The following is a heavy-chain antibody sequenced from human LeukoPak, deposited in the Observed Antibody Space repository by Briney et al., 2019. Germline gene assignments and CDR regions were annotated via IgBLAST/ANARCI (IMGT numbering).Heavy chain of an antibody. CDR2: TYYSGST. D-gene: IGHD2-2*01. CDR3: ARGSTLYYMDV. J-gene: IGHJ6*03. Sequence: PSETLSLTCTVSGGSISSGGYYWSWIRQHPGKGLEWIGYTYYSGSTYYNPSLKSRVTISVDTSKNQFSLKLSSVTAADTAVYYCARGSTLYYMDVWGKGTTVTVSS. CDR1: GGSISSGGYY. V-gene: IGHV4-31*03.